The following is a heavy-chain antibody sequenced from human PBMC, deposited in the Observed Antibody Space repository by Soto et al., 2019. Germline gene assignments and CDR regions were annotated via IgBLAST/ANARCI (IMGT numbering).Heavy chain of an antibody. CDR1: GGSISSSSYY. CDR3: ARLIGNSWLDS. D-gene: IGHD1-26*01. Sequence: PSETLSLTCTVSGGSISSSSYYWGWIRQPPGKGLEWIGSIYYGGNTYYTPSLKSRVTISVDTSKNQFSLKLSSVTPDDTAVYYCARLIGNSWLDSWGQGTLVTVS. CDR2: IYYGGNT. J-gene: IGHJ5*01. V-gene: IGHV4-39*01.